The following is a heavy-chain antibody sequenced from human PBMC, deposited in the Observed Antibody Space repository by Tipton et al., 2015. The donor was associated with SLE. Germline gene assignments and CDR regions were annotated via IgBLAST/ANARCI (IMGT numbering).Heavy chain of an antibody. CDR2: IYHSGST. V-gene: IGHV4-59*11. CDR1: GGSISNHY. D-gene: IGHD6-19*01. CDR3: AREKENTGWFWLNAFDV. Sequence: LRLSCTVSGGSISNHYWSWIRQPPGKGLEWIGYIYHSGSTNYNPSLKSRVTISVDTSKNQFSLKLTSVTAADTAIYYCAREKENTGWFWLNAFDVWGRGTLVTVST. J-gene: IGHJ3*01.